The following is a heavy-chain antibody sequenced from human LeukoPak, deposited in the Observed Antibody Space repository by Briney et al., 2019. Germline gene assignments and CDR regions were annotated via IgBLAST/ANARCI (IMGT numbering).Heavy chain of an antibody. J-gene: IGHJ4*02. Sequence: GGSLRLSCAASGFTFSSYGMHWVRQAPGKGLEWVAFIRYDGSNKYYADSVKGRFTISRDNSKNTLYLQMNSLRAEDTAVYYCAKEWCSSTSCYYFDYWGQGTLVTVSS. CDR1: GFTFSSYG. D-gene: IGHD2-2*01. CDR2: IRYDGSNK. CDR3: AKEWCSSTSCYYFDY. V-gene: IGHV3-30*02.